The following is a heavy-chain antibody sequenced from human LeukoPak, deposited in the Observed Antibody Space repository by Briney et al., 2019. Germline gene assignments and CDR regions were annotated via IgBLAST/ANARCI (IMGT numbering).Heavy chain of an antibody. D-gene: IGHD2-15*01. V-gene: IGHV3-48*02. J-gene: IGHJ6*02. CDR2: ISTSSSSI. CDR3: ARQCSGGSRLFGCMDV. CDR1: GFTFSSYS. Sequence: GGSLRLSCAASGFTFSSYSMNWVRQAPGMGLEWISYISTSSSSIYYADSVKGRFIISRDNAKNSLYLQMNSLRDEDTAVYYCARQCSGGSRLFGCMDVWGQGTTVTVSS.